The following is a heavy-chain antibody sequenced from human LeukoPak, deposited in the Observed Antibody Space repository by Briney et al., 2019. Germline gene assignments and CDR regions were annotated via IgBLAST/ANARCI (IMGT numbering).Heavy chain of an antibody. Sequence: KTSETLSLTCTVSGGSISSYYWGWIRQPPGKGLEWIGSIYYSGSTYYNPSLKSRVTISVDTSKNQFSLKLSSVTAADTAVYYCARDLITFGGVIALSFDYWGQGTLVTVSS. V-gene: IGHV4-39*07. CDR2: IYYSGST. CDR3: ARDLITFGGVIALSFDY. J-gene: IGHJ4*02. D-gene: IGHD3-16*02. CDR1: GGSISSYY.